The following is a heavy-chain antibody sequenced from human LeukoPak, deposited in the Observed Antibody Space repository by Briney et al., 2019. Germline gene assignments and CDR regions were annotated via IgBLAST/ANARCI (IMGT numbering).Heavy chain of an antibody. CDR2: IYDSGST. V-gene: IGHV4-39*07. CDR3: ATYYYDSSGYYYFDY. CDR1: GGSIRSSYYY. J-gene: IGHJ4*02. Sequence: TSSETLSLTCTVSGGSIRSSYYYWGWIRQPPGKGLEWIGSIYDSGSTYYNPSLKSRVTISGDTSKNQFSLKLSSVTAADTAVYYCATYYYDSSGYYYFDYWGQGTLVTVSS. D-gene: IGHD3-22*01.